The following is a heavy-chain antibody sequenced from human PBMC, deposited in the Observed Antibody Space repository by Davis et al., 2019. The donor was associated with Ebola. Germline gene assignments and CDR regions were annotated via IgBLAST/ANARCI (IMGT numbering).Heavy chain of an antibody. Sequence: SETLSLTCAVSGGSISSGGYSWSWIRQPPGKGLEWIGYIYYSGSTYYNPSLKSRVTISVDTSKNQFSLKLSSVTAADTAVYYCARGRVAFDPWGQGTLVTVSS. CDR3: ARGRVAFDP. V-gene: IGHV4-30-4*07. CDR1: GGSISSGGYS. J-gene: IGHJ5*02. CDR2: IYYSGST.